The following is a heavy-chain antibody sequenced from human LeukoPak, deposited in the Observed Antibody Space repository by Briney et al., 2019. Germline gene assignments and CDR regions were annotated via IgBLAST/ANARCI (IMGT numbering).Heavy chain of an antibody. J-gene: IGHJ4*02. D-gene: IGHD5-24*01. CDR1: GFTFSSYW. CDR3: ARETEMANLDY. V-gene: IGHV3-7*04. CDR2: IKQDGSEK. Sequence: GGSLRLSCTASGFTFSSYWMNWVRQAPRKGLEWVANIKQDGSEKYYVDSVKGRFTISRDNAKKSLYLQMNSLRAEDTAVYYCARETEMANLDYWGQGTLVTVSS.